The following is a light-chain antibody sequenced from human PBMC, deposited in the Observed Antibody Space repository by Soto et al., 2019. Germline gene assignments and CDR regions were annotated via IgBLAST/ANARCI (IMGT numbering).Light chain of an antibody. CDR1: QSLTSY. J-gene: IGKJ4*01. V-gene: IGKV3-15*01. CDR3: QQYNNWPLT. CDR2: GIS. Sequence: EIVITQSPATLSVSPGETATLSCRASQSLTSYLAWYQQKPDQAPRLLIYGISTRATDIPARFSGSGSGTEFTLTISSLQSEDFAVYYCQQYNNWPLTFGGGTKVDIK.